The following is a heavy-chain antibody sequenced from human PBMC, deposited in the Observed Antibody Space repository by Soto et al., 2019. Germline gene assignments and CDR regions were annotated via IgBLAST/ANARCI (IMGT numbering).Heavy chain of an antibody. CDR1: GYSFTSYW. V-gene: IGHV5-51*01. J-gene: IGHJ6*03. CDR2: IYPGDSDT. D-gene: IGHD2-8*02. CDR3: DTQGEVVYERYYMDV. Sequence: PGESLKISCKGSGYSFTSYWIGWVRQMPGKGLEWMGIIYPGDSDTRYSPSFQGQVTISADKSISTAYLQWSSLKASDTAMYYCDTQGEVVYERYYMDVWGKGTTVTVSS.